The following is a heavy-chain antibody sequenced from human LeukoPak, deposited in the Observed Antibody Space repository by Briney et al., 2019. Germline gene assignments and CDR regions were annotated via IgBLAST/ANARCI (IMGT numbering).Heavy chain of an antibody. J-gene: IGHJ4*02. V-gene: IGHV3-23*01. Sequence: GGSLRLSCAASGLTFSSYAMSWVRQAPGKGLEWVSGISGNGANTYYADSVKGRFSISRDNSKNTLYLQMNSLRAEDTAVYYCANTFNFDYWGQGTLVTVPS. CDR3: ANTFNFDY. CDR2: ISGNGANT. CDR1: GLTFSSYA.